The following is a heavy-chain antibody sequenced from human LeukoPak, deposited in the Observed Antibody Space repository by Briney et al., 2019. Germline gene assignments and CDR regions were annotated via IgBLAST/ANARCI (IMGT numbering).Heavy chain of an antibody. D-gene: IGHD3-10*01. Sequence: SGGSRRLSCAASVYTFSSYWMHCVRQAPGKGRVWVSRINSDGSSTSYADSVKGRLTICRDNAKNTLYLQMNSLRGEDTAVYYCARDAASGLVRGVPTYWGQGTLVTVSS. CDR2: INSDGSST. CDR1: VYTFSSYW. V-gene: IGHV3-74*01. CDR3: ARDAASGLVRGVPTY. J-gene: IGHJ4*02.